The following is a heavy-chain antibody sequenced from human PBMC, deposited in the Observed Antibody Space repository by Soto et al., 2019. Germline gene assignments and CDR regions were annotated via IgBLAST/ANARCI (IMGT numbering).Heavy chain of an antibody. CDR1: GFTFTSSA. V-gene: IGHV1-58*02. Sequence: SVKVSCKASGFTFTSSAMQWVRQARGQRLEWIGWIVVGSGNTNYAQKFQERVTITRDMSTSTAYMELSSLRSEDTAVYYCAAGPVVRGAPIYSYMDVWGKETRVTAS. CDR3: AAGPVVRGAPIYSYMDV. D-gene: IGHD3-10*01. J-gene: IGHJ6*03. CDR2: IVVGSGNT.